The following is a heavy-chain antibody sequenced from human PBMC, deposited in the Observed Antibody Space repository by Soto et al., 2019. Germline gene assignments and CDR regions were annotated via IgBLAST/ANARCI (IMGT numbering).Heavy chain of an antibody. Sequence: ASVKVSCKVSGYTFTELSMHWVRQAPGKGLEWMGGFDPEDGETIYAQKFQGRVTMTEDTSTDTAYMELSSLRSEDTAVYYCATSRTIHWTSLNYYYYYGMDVWGQGTTVTVSS. D-gene: IGHD1-1*01. CDR3: ATSRTIHWTSLNYYYYYGMDV. J-gene: IGHJ6*02. CDR2: FDPEDGET. CDR1: GYTFTELS. V-gene: IGHV1-24*01.